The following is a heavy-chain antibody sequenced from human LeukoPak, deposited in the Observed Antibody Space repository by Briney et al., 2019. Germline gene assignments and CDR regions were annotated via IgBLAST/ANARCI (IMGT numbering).Heavy chain of an antibody. V-gene: IGHV1-2*02. D-gene: IGHD6-6*01. Sequence: ASVKVSCKASGYTFPGYYMHWVRQAPGQGLEWMGWINPNSGGTNYAQKFQGRVTMTRDTSISTAYMELSRRRSDDMAVYYCAKEHSSSSGKVFDYWGQGTLVTVSS. CDR2: INPNSGGT. CDR3: AKEHSSSSGKVFDY. CDR1: GYTFPGYY. J-gene: IGHJ4*02.